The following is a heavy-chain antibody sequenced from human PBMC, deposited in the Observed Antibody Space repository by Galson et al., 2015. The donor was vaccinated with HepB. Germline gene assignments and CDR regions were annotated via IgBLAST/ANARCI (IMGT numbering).Heavy chain of an antibody. CDR3: ARDNTDPRNNYGMDV. J-gene: IGHJ6*02. Sequence: CAVSGGSISSAGYSWSWIRQPPGKGLEWIGYIYHSGSTYYNPSLKSRLTISVDRSKNQFSLKLSSVTAADTAVYYCARDNTDPRNNYGMDVWGQGTTVTVSS. V-gene: IGHV4-30-2*01. CDR1: GGSISSAGYS. CDR2: IYHSGST.